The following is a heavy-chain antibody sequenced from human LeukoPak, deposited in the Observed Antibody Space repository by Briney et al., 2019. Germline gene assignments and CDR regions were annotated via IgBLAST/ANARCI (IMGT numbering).Heavy chain of an antibody. CDR3: AKDTTIFGVANDAFDI. V-gene: IGHV3-43D*03. J-gene: IGHJ3*02. Sequence: PGGSLRLXCAASGFTFGDYAMHWVRQAPGKGLEWVSLISWDGGSTYYADSVKGRFTISRDNSKNSLYLQMNSLRAEDTALYYCAKDTTIFGVANDAFDIWGQGTMVTVSS. D-gene: IGHD3-3*01. CDR2: ISWDGGST. CDR1: GFTFGDYA.